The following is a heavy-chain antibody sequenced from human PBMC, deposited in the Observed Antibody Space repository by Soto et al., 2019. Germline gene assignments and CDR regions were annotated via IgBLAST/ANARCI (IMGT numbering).Heavy chain of an antibody. CDR3: ARGAVGTDYYDSSGYSPGPYFDY. CDR1: GGSFSGYY. Sequence: SETLSLTCAVYGGSFSGYYWSWIRQPPGKGLEWIGEINHSGSTNYNPSPKSRVTISVDTSKNQFSLKLSSVTAADTAVYYCARGAVGTDYYDSSGYSPGPYFDYWGQGTLVTVSS. CDR2: INHSGST. D-gene: IGHD3-22*01. J-gene: IGHJ4*02. V-gene: IGHV4-34*01.